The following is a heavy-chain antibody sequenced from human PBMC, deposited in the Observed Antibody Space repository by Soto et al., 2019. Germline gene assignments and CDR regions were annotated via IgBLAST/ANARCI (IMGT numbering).Heavy chain of an antibody. D-gene: IGHD7-27*01. Sequence: EVQLLESGGGLVQPGGSLRLSCAASGFTFSSYAMSWVRQAPGKGLEWVSAISGSGGRTYYADSVKGRFTISRENSKNTLYLQMNSLRAEDTAVYYCAKNPKARDIPTFAGDNVDYWGQGTLVTVSS. J-gene: IGHJ4*02. CDR2: ISGSGGRT. CDR1: GFTFSSYA. V-gene: IGHV3-23*01. CDR3: AKNPKARDIPTFAGDNVDY.